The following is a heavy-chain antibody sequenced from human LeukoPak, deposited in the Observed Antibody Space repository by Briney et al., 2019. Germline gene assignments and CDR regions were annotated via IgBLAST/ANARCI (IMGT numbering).Heavy chain of an antibody. CDR2: VYYSGST. V-gene: IGHV4-59*01. Sequence: PSETLSLTCTVSGGSISSYYWSWIRQPPGKGLEWIGYVYYSGSTNYNPSLKSRVTISVDTSKNQFSLKLSSVTAADTAVYYCARENLVTMVRGVVDLWGRGTLVSVPS. D-gene: IGHD3-10*01. CDR1: GGSISSYY. CDR3: ARENLVTMVRGVVDL. J-gene: IGHJ2*01.